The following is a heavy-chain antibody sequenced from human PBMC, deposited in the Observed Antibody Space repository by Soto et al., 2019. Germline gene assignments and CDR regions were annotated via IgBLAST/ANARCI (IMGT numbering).Heavy chain of an antibody. CDR2: IYYSGST. V-gene: IGHV4-61*01. Sequence: SETLSLTFNVSGGSVSSGSYYWSCIRQPPGKGLEWIGYIYYSGSTNYNPSLKIRVTISVDTSKNQFSLKMSSVTAADTDVYYCERGITMIVVDPPYFDYWGQGTLVPVYS. CDR3: ERGITMIVVDPPYFDY. CDR1: GGSVSSGSYY. D-gene: IGHD3-22*01. J-gene: IGHJ4*02.